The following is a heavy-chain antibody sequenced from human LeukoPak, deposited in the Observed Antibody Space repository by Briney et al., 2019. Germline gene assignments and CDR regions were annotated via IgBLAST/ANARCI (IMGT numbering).Heavy chain of an antibody. CDR1: GFTFSSYW. CDR2: TKSDESGT. J-gene: IGHJ4*02. CDR3: ARDAAAYCSGGSCYPRY. Sequence: PVGSLRLSCAASGFTFSSYWMHWGRQAPGQGLVWVSRTKSDESGTTYADSVKGRFTTSRDNAKHTLYLQMNSLRAEDTAVYYCARDAAAYCSGGSCYPRYWGQGTLVTVSS. V-gene: IGHV3-74*01. D-gene: IGHD2-15*01.